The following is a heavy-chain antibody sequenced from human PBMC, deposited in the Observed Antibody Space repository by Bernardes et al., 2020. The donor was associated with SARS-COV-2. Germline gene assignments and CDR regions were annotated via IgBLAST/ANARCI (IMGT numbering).Heavy chain of an antibody. J-gene: IGHJ4*02. CDR3: TRGLELELITWFDY. CDR2: ISNDGSIK. Sequence: GSLSLSCTASGFTFSSSAMHWVRPAPGKGPEWVAVISNDGSIKYYTDSVKGRFTISRDNSKNTLYLLMNSLRTDDTAVYYCTRGLELELITWFDYWGQGTLVTVSS. CDR1: GFTFSSSA. V-gene: IGHV3-30-3*01. D-gene: IGHD1-7*01.